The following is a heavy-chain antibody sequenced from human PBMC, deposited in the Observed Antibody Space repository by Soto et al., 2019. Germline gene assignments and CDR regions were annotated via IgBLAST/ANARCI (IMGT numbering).Heavy chain of an antibody. CDR3: ASGFSSWYVDY. J-gene: IGHJ4*02. V-gene: IGHV4-59*01. CDR1: GVSISSYY. CDR2: FYSSGNT. D-gene: IGHD6-13*01. Sequence: QVQLQESGPGLVKPSETLSLTCTVSGVSISSYYWSWIRQPPGKGLEWIGYFYSSGNTDYNPSLMSRVTISADTSKNHLSLKLSSVTAADTAVYYCASGFSSWYVDYWGQGTLVTVSS.